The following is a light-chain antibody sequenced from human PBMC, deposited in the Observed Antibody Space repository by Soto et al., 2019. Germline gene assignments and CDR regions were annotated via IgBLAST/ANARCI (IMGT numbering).Light chain of an antibody. J-gene: IGKJ1*01. V-gene: IGKV3-15*01. CDR3: EQYYNGPRT. CDR2: GAS. CDR1: QSISSN. Sequence: EIVMTQSPATLSVVPGERATLSCRASQSISSNLAWHKQKPGQAPRLLTYGASTKATGIPARFSGSRSGTEFTLTISSLQPEDFAVYYCEQYYNGPRTFGQGTKVEIK.